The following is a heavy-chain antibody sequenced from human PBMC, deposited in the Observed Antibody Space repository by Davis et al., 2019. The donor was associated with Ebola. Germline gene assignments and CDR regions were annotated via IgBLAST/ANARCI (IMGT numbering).Heavy chain of an antibody. CDR1: GGSISSYY. J-gene: IGHJ4*02. Sequence: SETLSLTCTVSGGSISSYYWSWIRQPPGKGLEWIGYIYYSGSTNYNPSLKSRVTISVGTSKNQFSLKLSSVTAADTAVYYCARVRDFWSGYYTDWGQGTLVTVSS. CDR2: IYYSGST. CDR3: ARVRDFWSGYYTD. V-gene: IGHV4-59*01. D-gene: IGHD3-3*01.